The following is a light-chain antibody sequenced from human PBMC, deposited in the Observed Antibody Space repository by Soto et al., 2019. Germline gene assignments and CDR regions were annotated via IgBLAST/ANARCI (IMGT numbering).Light chain of an antibody. CDR3: SSYAGSNTFV. V-gene: IGLV2-8*01. CDR2: EVS. J-gene: IGLJ1*01. Sequence: QSVLTQHASVSGSPGQSITISCTGTSSDVGSYNFVSWYQQLPGKAPKLMIYEVSNRPSGVPDRFSGFKSGNTASLTVSGLRAEDEADYYCSSYAGSNTFVFGTGTKVTVL. CDR1: SSDVGSYNF.